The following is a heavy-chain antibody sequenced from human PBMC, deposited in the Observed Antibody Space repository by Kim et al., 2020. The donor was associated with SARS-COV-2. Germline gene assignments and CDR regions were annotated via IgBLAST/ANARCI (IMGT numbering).Heavy chain of an antibody. D-gene: IGHD3-3*01. Sequence: SETLSLTCTVSGGSISSYYCSWIRQPPGKGLEWIGYIYYSGSTNYNPSLKSRVTISVDTSKNQFSLKLSSVTAADTAVYYCARHPDYDFWSGSRTGGWF. CDR3: ARHPDYDFWSGSRTGGWF. CDR2: IYYSGST. V-gene: IGHV4-59*08. CDR1: GGSISSYY. J-gene: IGHJ5*01.